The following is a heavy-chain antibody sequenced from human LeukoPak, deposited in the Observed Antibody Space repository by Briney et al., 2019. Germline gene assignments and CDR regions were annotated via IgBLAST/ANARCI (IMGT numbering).Heavy chain of an antibody. J-gene: IGHJ4*02. CDR3: AKKSSAWFGEIAIDY. CDR1: GGTFSSYA. Sequence: ASVKVSCKASGGTFSSYAISWVRQAPGQGLEWMGGIIPIFGTANYAQKFQGRVTITTDESTSTAYMELSSLRAEDTAVYYCAKKSSAWFGEIAIDYWGQGTLVTVSS. V-gene: IGHV1-69*05. CDR2: IIPIFGTA. D-gene: IGHD3-10*01.